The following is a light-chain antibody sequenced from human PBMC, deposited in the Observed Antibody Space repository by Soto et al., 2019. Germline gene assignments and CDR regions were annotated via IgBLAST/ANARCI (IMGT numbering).Light chain of an antibody. CDR2: EDN. J-gene: IGLJ2*01. CDR3: QSYDSSNPHVV. CDR1: SGIIASNY. V-gene: IGLV6-57*04. Sequence: NFMLTQPHSVSESPGKTVTISCTRSSGIIASNYVQWYQQRPGSAPTTVIYEDNQRPSGVPDRFSGSIDSSSNSASLTISGLKAEDEADYYCQSYDSSNPHVVFGGGTKLTVL.